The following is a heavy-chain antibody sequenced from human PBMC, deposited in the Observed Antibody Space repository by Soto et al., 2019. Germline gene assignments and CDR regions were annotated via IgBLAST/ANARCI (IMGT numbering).Heavy chain of an antibody. V-gene: IGHV5-51*01. CDR1: GYSFTSNW. Sequence: PGESLKISCQGSGYSFTSNWIGWVRQMPGKGLEWMGIINPADSDIKYSPSFQGQVTISADKSIGTAYLQWSSLKASDTAMYYCARHPRDDASRKIDCWGQGTLVTVYS. D-gene: IGHD3-16*01. J-gene: IGHJ4*02. CDR2: INPADSDI. CDR3: ARHPRDDASRKIDC.